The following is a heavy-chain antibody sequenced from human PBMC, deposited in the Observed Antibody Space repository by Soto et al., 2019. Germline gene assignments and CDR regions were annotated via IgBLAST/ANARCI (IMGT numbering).Heavy chain of an antibody. J-gene: IGHJ5*02. Sequence: QVQVVQSGAEVKKPGASVKVSCKASGYTFTSYGISWVRQAPGQGLEWRGWINAYNGNTKYAQKLQGRVTMTTDTSTSTAYMALRSMRSGDTAVYYCARDLGGGIAAPWGQGTLVTVSS. V-gene: IGHV1-18*01. CDR3: ARDLGGGIAAP. CDR2: INAYNGNT. D-gene: IGHD6-13*01. CDR1: GYTFTSYG.